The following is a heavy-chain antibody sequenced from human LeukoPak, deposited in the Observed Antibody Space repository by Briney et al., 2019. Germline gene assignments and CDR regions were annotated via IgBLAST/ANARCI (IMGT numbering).Heavy chain of an antibody. D-gene: IGHD4-23*01. J-gene: IGHJ4*02. CDR3: AANGGPFDF. Sequence: GRSLRLFCAASGFTFSSYCMRCVPEAPGKRRGWVAKINQHGTDKYYVDSVRGRFPISRDNAKNSLYLQMNSLRAEDTAVYYCAANGGPFDFWGQGTLVTVSS. V-gene: IGHV3-7*05. CDR2: INQHGTDK. CDR1: GFTFSSYC.